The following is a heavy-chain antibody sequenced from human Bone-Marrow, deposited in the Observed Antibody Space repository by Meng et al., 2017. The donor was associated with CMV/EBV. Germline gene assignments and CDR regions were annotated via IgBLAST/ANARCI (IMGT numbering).Heavy chain of an antibody. D-gene: IGHD3-10*01. Sequence: SETLSLTCTVSGGSISSYYWSWIRQPPGKGLEWIGSIYYSGSTYYNPSLKSRVTISVDTSKNQFSLKLSSVTAADTAVYYCARDIVGDLEYGSGNYYFDYWGQGTLVTVSS. J-gene: IGHJ4*02. CDR1: GGSISSYY. CDR3: ARDIVGDLEYGSGNYYFDY. CDR2: IYYSGST. V-gene: IGHV4-39*07.